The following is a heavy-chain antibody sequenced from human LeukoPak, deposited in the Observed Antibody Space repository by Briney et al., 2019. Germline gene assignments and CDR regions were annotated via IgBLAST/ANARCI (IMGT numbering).Heavy chain of an antibody. D-gene: IGHD1-7*01. J-gene: IGHJ4*02. CDR2: ISYDGSNK. V-gene: IGHV3-30*04. Sequence: GRSLRLSCAASGFTFSSYAMHWVRQAPGKGLEWVAVISYDGSNKYYADSVKGRFTISRDNSKNTLYLQMSSLRAEDTAVYYCARGGWNYVFNYWGQGTLVTVSS. CDR1: GFTFSSYA. CDR3: ARGGWNYVFNY.